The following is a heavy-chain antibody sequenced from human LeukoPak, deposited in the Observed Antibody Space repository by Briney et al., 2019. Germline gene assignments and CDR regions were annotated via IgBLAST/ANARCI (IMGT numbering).Heavy chain of an antibody. Sequence: PSETLSLTCTVSGGSISSSSYYWGWIRQPPGKGLEWIGSIYYSGSTYYNPSLKSRVTISVDTSKNQFSLKLSSVTAADTAVYYCARVGQLTMVRGVSLYFDYWGQGTLVTVSS. D-gene: IGHD3-10*01. J-gene: IGHJ4*02. V-gene: IGHV4-39*07. CDR2: IYYSGST. CDR3: ARVGQLTMVRGVSLYFDY. CDR1: GGSISSSSYY.